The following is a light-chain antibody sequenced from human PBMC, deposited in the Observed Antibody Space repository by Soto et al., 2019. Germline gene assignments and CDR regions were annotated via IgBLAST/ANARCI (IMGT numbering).Light chain of an antibody. CDR1: QSVRTY. CDR2: GAS. Sequence: EIVLTQSPANLSLFPGERATLSCRASQSVRTYLAWYQQKPGQAPRLLISGASNRATGVPARFSGSGSGTEFTLTISSLATEDSAVYYCHQRSNWPRTFGGGTKVEIK. V-gene: IGKV3-11*01. CDR3: HQRSNWPRT. J-gene: IGKJ4*01.